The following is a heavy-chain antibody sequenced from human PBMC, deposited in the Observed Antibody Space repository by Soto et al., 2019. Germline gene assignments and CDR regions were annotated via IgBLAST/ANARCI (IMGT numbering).Heavy chain of an antibody. Sequence: GASVKVSCKASGGTFSSYAISWVRQAPGQGLEWMGGIIPIFGTANYAQKFQGRVTITADESTSTAYMELSSLRSEDTAVYYCARVAWSVTGTTGAYSSSSGMDVWGQGTTVTVSS. CDR1: GGTFSSYA. CDR3: ARVAWSVTGTTGAYSSSSGMDV. CDR2: IIPIFGTA. J-gene: IGHJ6*02. V-gene: IGHV1-69*13. D-gene: IGHD1-7*01.